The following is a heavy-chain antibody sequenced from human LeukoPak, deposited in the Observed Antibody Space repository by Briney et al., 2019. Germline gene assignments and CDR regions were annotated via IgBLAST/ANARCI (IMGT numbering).Heavy chain of an antibody. D-gene: IGHD5-24*01. J-gene: IGHJ4*02. CDR1: GITLNNYW. CDR2: ISGSGGST. V-gene: IGHV3-23*01. CDR3: AKGRDGYQNSFDY. Sequence: GGSLRLSCAASGITLNNYWMSWVRQAPGKGLEWVSAISGSGGSTYYADSVKGRFTISRDNSKNTLYLQMNSLRAEDTAVYYCAKGRDGYQNSFDYWGQGTLVTVSS.